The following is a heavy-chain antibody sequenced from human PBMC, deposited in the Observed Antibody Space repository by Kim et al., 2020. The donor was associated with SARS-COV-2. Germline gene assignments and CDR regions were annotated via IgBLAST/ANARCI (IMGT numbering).Heavy chain of an antibody. V-gene: IGHV4-39*07. CDR3: ARERWDYDYVWGSYRYTPNWFDP. J-gene: IGHJ5*02. D-gene: IGHD3-16*02. CDR1: GGSISSSSYY. CDR2: IYYSGST. Sequence: SETQSLTCTVSGGSISSSSYYWGWIRQPPGKGLEWIGSIYYSGSTYYNPSLKSRVTISVDTSKNQFSLKLSSVTAADTAVYYCARERWDYDYVWGSYRYTPNWFDPWGQGTLVTVSS.